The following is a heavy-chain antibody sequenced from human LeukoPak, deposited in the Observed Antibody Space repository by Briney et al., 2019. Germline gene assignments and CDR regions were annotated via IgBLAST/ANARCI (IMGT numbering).Heavy chain of an antibody. J-gene: IGHJ4*02. D-gene: IGHD4-17*01. Sequence: GRSLRLSCAASGFTFSSYGMHWVRQVPGKGLVWVARIKGDESYTFYADSVKGRFTISRDNAKNTLYLQMNSLRAEDTAVYYCASQADSAYGDYNWGQGTLVTVSS. CDR1: GFTFSSYG. CDR2: IKGDESYT. V-gene: IGHV3-74*01. CDR3: ASQADSAYGDYN.